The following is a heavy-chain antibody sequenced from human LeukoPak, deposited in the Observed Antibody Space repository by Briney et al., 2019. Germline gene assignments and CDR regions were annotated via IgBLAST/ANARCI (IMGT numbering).Heavy chain of an antibody. CDR2: ISVYYGNT. D-gene: IGHD2-2*01. J-gene: IGHJ6*03. CDR1: GYTFTSYD. Sequence: ASVKVSCKASGYTFTSYDISWVRQAPGQGLEWMGWISVYYGNTNYAQKLQGRVTMTTDTSTSIVYMELRSLRSDDTAVYYCARDTYCSSTSCFPYYMDVWGKGTTVTVSS. V-gene: IGHV1-18*01. CDR3: ARDTYCSSTSCFPYYMDV.